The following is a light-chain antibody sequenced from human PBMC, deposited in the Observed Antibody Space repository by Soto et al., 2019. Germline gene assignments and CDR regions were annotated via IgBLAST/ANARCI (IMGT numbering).Light chain of an antibody. J-gene: IGKJ1*01. CDR2: ASS. CDR1: QSVRTN. Sequence: EIMMTQFPDTVSVTAGETVTLSCGASQSVRTNLSCYQQKPVQVPRLLIYASSTLPSDIPARFSGSGSGTDFTPASSSLQSEDFAVYYCQQYAYWPETFGQGTKVDIK. CDR3: QQYAYWPET. V-gene: IGKV3D-15*01.